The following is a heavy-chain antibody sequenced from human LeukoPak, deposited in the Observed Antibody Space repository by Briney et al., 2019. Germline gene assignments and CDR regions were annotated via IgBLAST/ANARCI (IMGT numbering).Heavy chain of an antibody. V-gene: IGHV4-34*01. Sequence: SETLSLTCAVYGGSFSGYYWSWIRQPPGKGLEWIGEINHSGSTNYNPSLKSLVTISLDTSRNQFSLKLNSVTAADTAVYYCAKSNGYGLIDIWGQGTMVTVSS. CDR2: INHSGST. D-gene: IGHD3-22*01. CDR3: AKSNGYGLIDI. CDR1: GGSFSGYY. J-gene: IGHJ3*02.